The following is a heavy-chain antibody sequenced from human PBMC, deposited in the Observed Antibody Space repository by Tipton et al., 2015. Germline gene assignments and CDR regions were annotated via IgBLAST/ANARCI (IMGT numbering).Heavy chain of an antibody. Sequence: SLRLSCAASGFIFDDFAMHWVRQSPGKGLEWVSGTDWNGGVLGYTDSVKGRFTISRDNSKNPLYLQMNSLRAEDTAIYFCTKDLLATAPTAFDCWGQGTLVTVSS. CDR3: TKDLLATAPTAFDC. D-gene: IGHD6-13*01. J-gene: IGHJ4*02. V-gene: IGHV3-9*01. CDR2: TDWNGGVL. CDR1: GFIFDDFA.